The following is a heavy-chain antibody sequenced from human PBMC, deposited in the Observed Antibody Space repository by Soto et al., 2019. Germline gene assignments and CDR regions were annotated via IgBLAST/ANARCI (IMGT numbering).Heavy chain of an antibody. CDR2: IYYTGTT. D-gene: IGHD1-1*01. J-gene: IGHJ4*02. V-gene: IGHV4-61*01. CDR3: ARLTTSSVGSLFDS. CDR1: GGSVSSSFFY. Sequence: SETLSLTCTVSGGSVSSSFFYLSWVRQPPGQRLEWIGYIYYTGTTNYNPSLASRVAMSVDTSKKQFTLNLRSLTAADTARYYCARLTTSSVGSLFDSWGQGMLATVSS.